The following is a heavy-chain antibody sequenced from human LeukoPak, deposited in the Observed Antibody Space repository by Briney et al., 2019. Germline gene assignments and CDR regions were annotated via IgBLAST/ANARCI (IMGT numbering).Heavy chain of an antibody. CDR2: IHPYGTF. CDR1: GGSCSDYY. J-gene: IGHJ4*02. V-gene: IGHV4-34*01. Sequence: PSETLSLTCAVYGGSCSDYYCSWIRQPPGKGLEWIGEIHPYGTFYYNLSLRSRLTISIDTSKTQFSLRLTSVTAADTAFYDCARGRDRSKAGDHWGQGTLVTVSS. CDR3: ARGRDRSKAGDH. D-gene: IGHD5-24*01.